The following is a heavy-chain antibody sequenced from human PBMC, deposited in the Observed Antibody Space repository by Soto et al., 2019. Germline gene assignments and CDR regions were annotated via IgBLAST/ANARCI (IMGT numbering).Heavy chain of an antibody. V-gene: IGHV1-46*01. CDR1: GYTFTSYY. CDR2: INPRGGST. J-gene: IGHJ6*02. D-gene: IGHD5-18*01. CDR3: AREGGGYNYAPRGLDV. Sequence: GASVKVSCKASGYTFTSYYLHWVRQAPGQGLEWMGIINPRGGSTTYAQKFQGRVTMTRDTSTSTAYMEMSSLRSEDTAVYYCAREGGGYNYAPRGLDVWGQGTTVTVSS.